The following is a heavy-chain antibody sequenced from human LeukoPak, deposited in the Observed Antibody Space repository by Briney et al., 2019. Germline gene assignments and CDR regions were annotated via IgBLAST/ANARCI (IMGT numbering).Heavy chain of an antibody. D-gene: IGHD3-9*01. CDR1: GGSFSGYY. Sequence: SETLSLTCAVYGGSFSGYYWSWIRQPPGKGLEWIGEINHSGSTNYNPSLKSRVTISVDTSKNQFSLKLCSVTAADTAVYYCARGITIFDYWGQGTLVTVSS. V-gene: IGHV4-34*01. CDR2: INHSGST. CDR3: ARGITIFDY. J-gene: IGHJ4*02.